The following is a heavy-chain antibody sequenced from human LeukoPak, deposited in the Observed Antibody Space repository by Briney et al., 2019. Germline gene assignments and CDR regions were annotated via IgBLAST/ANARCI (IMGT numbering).Heavy chain of an antibody. CDR1: GGSINSGGYY. D-gene: IGHD3-10*01. J-gene: IGHJ4*02. Sequence: PSETLSLTCTVSGGSINSGGYYWSWIRQHPGKGLEWIGYIYYSGSTYYNPSLKSRVTISIDTSKNQFSLKLSSVTAADTAVYYCARAPPTRGVPFDYWGQGTLVTVSS. CDR2: IYYSGST. CDR3: ARAPPTRGVPFDY. V-gene: IGHV4-31*03.